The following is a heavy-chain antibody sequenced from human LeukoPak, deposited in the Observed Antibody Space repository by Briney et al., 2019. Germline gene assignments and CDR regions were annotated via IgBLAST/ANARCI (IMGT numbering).Heavy chain of an antibody. J-gene: IGHJ4*02. Sequence: PGGSLRLSCAASGFTFSSYWMSWVRQAPGKGLEWVANIKQDGSEKYYVDSVKGRFTISRDNAKNSLYLQMNSLRAEDAAAYYCAKLAYSGIPTRPNYFDYWGQGTLVSVSS. V-gene: IGHV3-7*03. D-gene: IGHD6-6*01. CDR1: GFTFSSYW. CDR2: IKQDGSEK. CDR3: AKLAYSGIPTRPNYFDY.